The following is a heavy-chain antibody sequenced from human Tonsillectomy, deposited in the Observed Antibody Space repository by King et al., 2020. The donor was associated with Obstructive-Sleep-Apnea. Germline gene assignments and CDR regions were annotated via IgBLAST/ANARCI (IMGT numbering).Heavy chain of an antibody. V-gene: IGHV3-30*04. CDR2: ISYDGSNK. D-gene: IGHD3-9*01. CDR3: AGVKSGKGYFDWLLWS. J-gene: IGHJ4*02. Sequence: VQLVESGGGVVQPGRSLRLSCAASGFTFSSYAMHWVRQDPGKGLEWVAVISYDGSNKYYADSVKDRFTISRDNSKNTLYLQMNSLRAEDTAVYYCAGVKSGKGYFDWLLWSWGQGPLVTVSS. CDR1: GFTFSSYA.